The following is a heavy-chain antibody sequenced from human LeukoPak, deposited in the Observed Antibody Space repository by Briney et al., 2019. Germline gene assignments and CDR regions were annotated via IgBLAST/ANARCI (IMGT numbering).Heavy chain of an antibody. D-gene: IGHD2-2*02. CDR3: AGGYCSSTSRYTWGRGAYGMDV. J-gene: IGHJ6*02. V-gene: IGHV1-18*01. Sequence: ASVKVSCKASGYTFTSYGISWVRQAPGQGLEWMGWISAYNGNTNYAQKLQGRVTMTTDTSTSTAYMELRSLRSDDTAVYYCAGGYCSSTSRYTWGRGAYGMDVWGQGTTVTVSS. CDR2: ISAYNGNT. CDR1: GYTFTSYG.